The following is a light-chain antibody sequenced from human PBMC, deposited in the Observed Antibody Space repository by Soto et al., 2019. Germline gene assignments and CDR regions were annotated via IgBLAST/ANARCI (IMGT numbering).Light chain of an antibody. Sequence: QSVLTQPPSVSAATGQRVIISCSGSDSNVGNNYVSWYQQFPGAPPKLLIYDTSKRPSWISDRFSASKSGTSATLIISSLQTGDAGHYYCGTWDTALSAGNFGGGTKVTVL. CDR2: DTS. J-gene: IGLJ2*01. CDR1: DSNVGNNY. V-gene: IGLV1-51*01. CDR3: GTWDTALSAGN.